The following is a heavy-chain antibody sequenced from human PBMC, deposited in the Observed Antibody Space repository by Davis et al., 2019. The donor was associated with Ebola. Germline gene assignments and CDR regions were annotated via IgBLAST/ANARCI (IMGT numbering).Heavy chain of an antibody. D-gene: IGHD1-7*01. Sequence: GESLKISCKGSGYIFTSYWIVWVRQMPGKGLEWMGIIYPEDSDTRYSPSFQGQVTISADKSITAAYLQWRSLKASDTAMYYCARQGAMAGTPFDYWGQGTLVTVSS. V-gene: IGHV5-51*01. CDR2: IYPEDSDT. CDR3: ARQGAMAGTPFDY. CDR1: GYIFTSYW. J-gene: IGHJ4*02.